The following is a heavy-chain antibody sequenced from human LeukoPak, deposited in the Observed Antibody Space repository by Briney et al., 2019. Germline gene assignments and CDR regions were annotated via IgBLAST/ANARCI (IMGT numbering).Heavy chain of an antibody. V-gene: IGHV3-23*01. D-gene: IGHD1-7*01. J-gene: IGHJ4*02. CDR2: ITDSGGGT. Sequence: PGGSLRLSCAASLFTFSTYWMSWVRQAPGKGLEWVSAITDSGGGTYYADSVRGRFTISRDNSENTLYLQMNSLRAEDTAVYYCAKHMTGTKSSDYWGQGALATVSS. CDR1: LFTFSTYW. CDR3: AKHMTGTKSSDY.